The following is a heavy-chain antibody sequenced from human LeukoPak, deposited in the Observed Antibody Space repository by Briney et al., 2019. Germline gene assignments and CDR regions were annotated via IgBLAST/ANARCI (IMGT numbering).Heavy chain of an antibody. J-gene: IGHJ6*03. D-gene: IGHD1-26*01. CDR3: ARGIARSWYYYYYYMDV. V-gene: IGHV4-39*07. CDR2: INHSGST. CDR1: GGSISSSSYY. Sequence: SETLSLTCTVSGGSISSSSYYWGWIRQPPGKGLEWIGEINHSGSTNYNPSLKSRVPISVDTSKNQFSLKLSSVTAADTAVYYCARGIARSWYYYYYYMDVWGKGTTVTVSS.